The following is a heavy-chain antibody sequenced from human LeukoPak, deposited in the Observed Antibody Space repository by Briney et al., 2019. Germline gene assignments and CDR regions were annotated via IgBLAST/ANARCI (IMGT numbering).Heavy chain of an antibody. Sequence: GASLRLSCAASGFTFSSSAMSWVRQAPGKGLEWVSGISGSGSSTYYADSVKGRFTISRDNSKNTLYLQMNSLRAEDTAVYYCAKAGPRGLNYFDPWGQGTLVTVSS. CDR1: GFTFSSSA. CDR2: ISGSGSST. J-gene: IGHJ5*02. CDR3: AKAGPRGLNYFDP. V-gene: IGHV3-23*01. D-gene: IGHD5-24*01.